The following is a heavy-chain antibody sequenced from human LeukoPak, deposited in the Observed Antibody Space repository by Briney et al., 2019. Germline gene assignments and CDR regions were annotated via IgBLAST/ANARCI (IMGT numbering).Heavy chain of an antibody. D-gene: IGHD2-21*02. J-gene: IGHJ4*02. CDR3: AKDIVGGGDDY. Sequence: GGSLRLSCAASGFTFDDHAMHWVRQAPGKGLEWVSGISWNSGSIGYADSVKGRFTISRDNAKNSIYLQMKSLRVEDTAVYYCAKDIVGGGDDYWGQGTLVIVSS. CDR2: ISWNSGSI. CDR1: GFTFDDHA. V-gene: IGHV3-9*01.